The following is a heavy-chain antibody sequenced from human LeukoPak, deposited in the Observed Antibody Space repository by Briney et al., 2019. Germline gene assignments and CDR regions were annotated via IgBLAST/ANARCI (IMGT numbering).Heavy chain of an antibody. CDR2: IYTRGSI. CDR1: GGSISSGSYY. CDR3: ARGVGGYCSGGSCCSEPNWFDP. D-gene: IGHD2-15*01. Sequence: SQTLSLTCTVSGGSISSGSYYWSWIRQPAGKGLEWIGRIYTRGSINYNPSLKSRVTISVDTSKNQFSLKLSSVTAADTAVYYCARGVGGYCSGGSCCSEPNWFDPWGQGTLVTVSS. V-gene: IGHV4-61*02. J-gene: IGHJ5*02.